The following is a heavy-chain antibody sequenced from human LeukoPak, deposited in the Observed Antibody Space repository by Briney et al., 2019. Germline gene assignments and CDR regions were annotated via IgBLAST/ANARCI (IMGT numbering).Heavy chain of an antibody. V-gene: IGHV3-21*01. CDR2: ITTSSSYM. CDR1: GFTFSAYN. D-gene: IGHD6-19*01. J-gene: IGHJ6*03. CDR3: ARDPYSGGYGAYYYYYMDV. Sequence: GSLRLSCAASGFTFSAYNMNWVRRTPGKGLEWVSSITTSSSYMFYADSVRGRFTISRDNAENSLYLQMNSLRDEDTAVYYCARDPYSGGYGAYYYYYMDVWGKGTTVTVSS.